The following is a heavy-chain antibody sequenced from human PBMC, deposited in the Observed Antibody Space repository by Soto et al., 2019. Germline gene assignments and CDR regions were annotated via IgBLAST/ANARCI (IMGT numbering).Heavy chain of an antibody. CDR3: ARATGIAVADY. D-gene: IGHD6-19*01. CDR1: GYTFTSYA. CDR2: INAGNGNT. Sequence: QVQLVQSGAEEKKPGASVKVSCKASGYTFTSYAMHWVRQAPGQRLEWMGWINAGNGNTKYSQKFQGRVTIARDTSAITAYMEILSMRSEDTAVYYCARATGIAVADYWGQGTLVTVSS. V-gene: IGHV1-3*05. J-gene: IGHJ4*02.